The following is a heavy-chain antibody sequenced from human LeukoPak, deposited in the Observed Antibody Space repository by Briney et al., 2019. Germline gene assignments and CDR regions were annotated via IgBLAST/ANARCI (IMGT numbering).Heavy chain of an antibody. Sequence: NPSETLSLTCTVSGGSFSSGTYYWGWIRQPPGKGLEWIGSIYYSGSTYYNPSLKSRVTISVDTSKNQFSLKLSSVTAADTAVYYCARGEYYYGSGIYYYYYMDVWGKGTTVTISS. CDR1: GGSFSSGTYY. J-gene: IGHJ6*03. CDR2: IYYSGST. D-gene: IGHD3-10*01. V-gene: IGHV4-39*01. CDR3: ARGEYYYGSGIYYYYYMDV.